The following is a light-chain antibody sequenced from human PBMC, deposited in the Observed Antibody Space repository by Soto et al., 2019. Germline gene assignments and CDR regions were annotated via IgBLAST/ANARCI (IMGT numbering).Light chain of an antibody. V-gene: IGKV1-5*03. J-gene: IGKJ4*01. Sequence: DVQMAKSPSTLSPSVGDRVTSTCRASQSISSWWAWYQQKPGKAPKLLIYKASSLESGVPSRFSGSGSGTDFSLTISNLQPEDFATYYCQQLYSHPLTFGGGTTVDIK. CDR1: QSISSW. CDR2: KAS. CDR3: QQLYSHPLT.